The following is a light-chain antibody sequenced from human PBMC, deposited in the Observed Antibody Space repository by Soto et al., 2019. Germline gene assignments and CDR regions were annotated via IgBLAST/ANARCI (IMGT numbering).Light chain of an antibody. CDR3: QQYNSYSPRT. CDR2: DAS. J-gene: IGKJ2*01. V-gene: IGKV1-5*01. Sequence: DIQMTQSPSTLSASVGDRVTITCRASQSISSWLAWYQQKPGKAPKLLIYDASSLESGVPSRFSGSGSGTEFTLTISSLQPDDFANYYRQQYNSYSPRTFGQGTKLEIK. CDR1: QSISSW.